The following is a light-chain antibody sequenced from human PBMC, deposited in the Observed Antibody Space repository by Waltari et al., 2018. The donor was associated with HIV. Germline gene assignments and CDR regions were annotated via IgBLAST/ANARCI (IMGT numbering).Light chain of an antibody. CDR1: QDISKY. J-gene: IGKJ4*01. V-gene: IGKV1-33*01. CDR2: DAS. Sequence: DVQMPQSTPSLSPSVGDRVTITCQASQDISKYLNWFQQNPVKGTKLLFYDASYWKTGVPSRFSGSGSGTDFTFTIRSLRPEDIATYDCQQYDNLPRTFGGGTKVE. CDR3: QQYDNLPRT.